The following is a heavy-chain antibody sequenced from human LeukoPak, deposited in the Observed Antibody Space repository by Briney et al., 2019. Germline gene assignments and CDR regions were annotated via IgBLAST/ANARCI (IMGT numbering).Heavy chain of an antibody. CDR1: GGSISSSSYY. J-gene: IGHJ4*02. D-gene: IGHD3-3*01. CDR2: IYYSGST. CDR3: ARGTFIFGEQFDY. Sequence: PSETLSLTCTVSGGSISSSSYYWGWIRQPPGKGLEWIGYIYYSGSTNYNPSLKSRVTISVDTSKNQFSLKLSSVTAADTAVYYCARGTFIFGEQFDYWGQGTLVTVSS. V-gene: IGHV4-61*05.